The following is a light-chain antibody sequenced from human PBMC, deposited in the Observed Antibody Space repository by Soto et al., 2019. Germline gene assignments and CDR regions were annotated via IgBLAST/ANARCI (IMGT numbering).Light chain of an antibody. CDR3: QQRSNWPFLT. Sequence: EIVLTQSPSTLSLPPGERATLSCRASQSVSSYLAWYQQKPGQAPRLLIYDASNRATGIPARFSGSGSGTDFTLTISSLEPEDFAVYYCQQRSNWPFLTFGGGTKVDIK. J-gene: IGKJ4*01. CDR2: DAS. CDR1: QSVSSY. V-gene: IGKV3-11*01.